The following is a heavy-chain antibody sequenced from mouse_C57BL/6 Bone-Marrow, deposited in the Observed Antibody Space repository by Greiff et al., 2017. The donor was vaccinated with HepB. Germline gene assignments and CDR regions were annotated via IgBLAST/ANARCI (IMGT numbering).Heavy chain of an antibody. CDR2: IWSGGST. D-gene: IGHD2-4*01. Sequence: QVQLQQSGPGLVQPSQSLSITCTVSGFSFTSYGVHWVRQSPGKGLEWLGVIWSGGSTDYNAAFISRLSISKDNSKGQVFFKTTSLQADDTAIYYCASRGLRPHYFDYWGQGTTLTVSS. CDR3: ASRGLRPHYFDY. V-gene: IGHV2-2*01. J-gene: IGHJ2*01. CDR1: GFSFTSYG.